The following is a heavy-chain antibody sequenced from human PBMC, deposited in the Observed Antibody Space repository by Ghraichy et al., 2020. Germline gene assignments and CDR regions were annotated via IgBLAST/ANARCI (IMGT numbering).Heavy chain of an antibody. J-gene: IGHJ1*01. V-gene: IGHV4-34*01. CDR3: AGGDSTVYYKYFQY. CDR2: SDERGFT. CDR1: GGSFSDYR. D-gene: IGHD3-10*01. Sequence: SETLSLTCAVYGGSFSDYRWSWIRQSPGRGLEWIGESDERGFTNYNPSLESRVSIVVDTSKRQASLNLRSVTAADTAVYFCAGGDSTVYYKYFQYWGQGTLVTVSS.